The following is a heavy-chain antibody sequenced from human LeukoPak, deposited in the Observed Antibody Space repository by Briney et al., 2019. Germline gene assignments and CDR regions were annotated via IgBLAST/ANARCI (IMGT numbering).Heavy chain of an antibody. D-gene: IGHD2-15*01. J-gene: IGHJ4*02. V-gene: IGHV3-23*01. CDR3: AKETPVGKVCSGHQC. Sequence: GGSLRLSCAASGFTFSDYALSWVRQTPGKGLEWVSDIIGGGDSAHYAHSVKGRVTISRDNSKKTLSLQKNRVRDEHTAVYYCAKETPVGKVCSGHQCWGQGTLVTVSS. CDR1: GFTFSDYA. CDR2: IIGGGDSA.